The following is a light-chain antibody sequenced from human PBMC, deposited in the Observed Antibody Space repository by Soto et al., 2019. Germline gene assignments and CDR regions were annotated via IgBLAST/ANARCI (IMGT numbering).Light chain of an antibody. Sequence: DIVMTQSPDSLAVSLGERATINCKSSQIVSYSSNNKNYLAWYQHKPGQPPKLLIYWASIRESGVPDRFSGSGSGREFTLTISSLQPEDEAVYYCQQFHSNPWTFGQGTKLEIK. CDR2: WAS. CDR3: QQFHSNPWT. J-gene: IGKJ2*02. CDR1: QIVSYSSNNKNY. V-gene: IGKV4-1*01.